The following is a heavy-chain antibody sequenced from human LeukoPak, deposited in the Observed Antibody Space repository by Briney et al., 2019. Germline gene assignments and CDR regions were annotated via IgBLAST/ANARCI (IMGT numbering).Heavy chain of an antibody. V-gene: IGHV1-69*13. CDR3: AREGYSYGSLNYYYYGMDV. Sequence: SVKVSCTASGGTFSSYAISWVRQAPGQGLEWMGGIIPIFGTANYAQKFQGRVTITADESTSTAYMELSSLRSEDTAVYYCAREGYSYGSLNYYYYGMDVWGQGTTVTVSS. J-gene: IGHJ6*02. CDR1: GGTFSSYA. D-gene: IGHD5-18*01. CDR2: IIPIFGTA.